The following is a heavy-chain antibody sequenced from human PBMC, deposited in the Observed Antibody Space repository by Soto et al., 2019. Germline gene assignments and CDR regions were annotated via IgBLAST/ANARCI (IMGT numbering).Heavy chain of an antibody. CDR3: ADIAVSHTGDY. V-gene: IGHV3-15*01. D-gene: IGHD6-19*01. Sequence: EVQLVESGGDLVKPGESLRLSCAASGFTLSNVWMNWVRQAPGKGLEWVARIKTKGQGGTTDYAAPGKGRFTISRDESKNMLYLQMNSLKSEDAGVYYCADIAVSHTGDYWGQGTLVTVSS. CDR1: GFTLSNVW. J-gene: IGHJ4*02. CDR2: IKTKGQGGTT.